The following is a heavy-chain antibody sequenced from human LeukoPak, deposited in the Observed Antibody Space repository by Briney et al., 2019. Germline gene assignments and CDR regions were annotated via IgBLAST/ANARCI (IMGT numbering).Heavy chain of an antibody. CDR3: VRDNRSYNFDY. V-gene: IGHV3-74*01. D-gene: IGHD1-26*01. CDR2: IKSDGSST. CDR1: GFTFSHYA. J-gene: IGHJ4*02. Sequence: GGSLRLSCAASGFTFSHYAMYWVRQAPGKGLVWVSCIKSDGSSTSIADSAKGRFTISRDNAKNTVYLQMNSLRAEDTAVYYCVRDNRSYNFDYWGQGTLVTVSS.